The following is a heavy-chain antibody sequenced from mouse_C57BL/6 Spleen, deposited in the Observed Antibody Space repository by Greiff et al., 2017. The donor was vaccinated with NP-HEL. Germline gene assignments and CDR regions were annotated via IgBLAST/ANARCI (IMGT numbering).Heavy chain of an antibody. D-gene: IGHD1-1*01. J-gene: IGHJ4*01. CDR3: ARIITTVVAGNAMDY. CDR1: GYTFTSYW. CDR2: IDPSDSYT. Sequence: QVQLQQPGAELVRPGTSVKLSCKASGYTFTSYWMHWVKQRPGQGLEWIGVIDPSDSYTNYNQKFKGKATLTVDTSSSTAYMQLSSLTSEDSAVYYCARIITTVVAGNAMDYWGQGTSVTVSS. V-gene: IGHV1-59*01.